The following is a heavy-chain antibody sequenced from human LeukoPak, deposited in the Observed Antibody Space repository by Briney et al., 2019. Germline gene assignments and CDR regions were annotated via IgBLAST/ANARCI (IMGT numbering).Heavy chain of an antibody. CDR1: GFTFDDYA. CDR3: AKDYRGYSYEPYYFDY. D-gene: IGHD5-18*01. CDR2: ISWNSGSI. V-gene: IGHV3-9*01. Sequence: PGGSLRLSCAASGFTFDDYAMHWVRQAPGKGLEWVSCISWNSGSIGYADSVKGRFTISRDNAKNSLYLQMNSLRAEDTALYYCAKDYRGYSYEPYYFDYWGQGTLVTVSS. J-gene: IGHJ4*02.